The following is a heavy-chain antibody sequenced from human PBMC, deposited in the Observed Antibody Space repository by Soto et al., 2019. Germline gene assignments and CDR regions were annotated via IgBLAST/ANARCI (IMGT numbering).Heavy chain of an antibody. CDR3: ARRGRTTVTTWYAFDT. Sequence: QLQLQESGPGLVKPSETLSLTCTVSGGSISTTSYYWGWIRQSPGKGLEWIATIYYTGSTYYNPSFKSRLTISIDTSKNQFSLKLSSVTAADTAVFYCARRGRTTVTTWYAFDTWGQGTMVTVSS. V-gene: IGHV4-39*01. CDR1: GGSISTTSYY. J-gene: IGHJ3*02. D-gene: IGHD4-17*01. CDR2: IYYTGST.